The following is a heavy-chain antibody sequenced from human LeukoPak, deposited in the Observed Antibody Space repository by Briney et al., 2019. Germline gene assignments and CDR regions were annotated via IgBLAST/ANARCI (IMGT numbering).Heavy chain of an antibody. V-gene: IGHV3-23*01. Sequence: PGGSLRLSCAASGFTFSSYAMNWVRQAPGKGLEWASAISGSGGSTYYADSVKGRFTISRDNSKNTLYLQMNSLRAEDTAVYYCAKDFQMVLDYWGQGTLVTVSS. D-gene: IGHD4/OR15-4a*01. CDR1: GFTFSSYA. CDR3: AKDFQMVLDY. J-gene: IGHJ4*02. CDR2: ISGSGGST.